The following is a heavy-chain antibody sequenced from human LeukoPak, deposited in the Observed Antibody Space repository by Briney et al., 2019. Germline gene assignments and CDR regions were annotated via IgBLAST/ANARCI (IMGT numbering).Heavy chain of an antibody. D-gene: IGHD6-19*01. CDR2: ISSSSSYI. Sequence: GRSLRLSCAASGFTFSSYSMNWVRQAPGKGLEWVSSISSSSSYIYYADSVKGRFTISRDNAKNSLYLQMNSLRAEDTAVYYCARDLRYSSGWYYWGQGTLVTASS. CDR1: GFTFSSYS. CDR3: ARDLRYSSGWYY. J-gene: IGHJ4*02. V-gene: IGHV3-21*01.